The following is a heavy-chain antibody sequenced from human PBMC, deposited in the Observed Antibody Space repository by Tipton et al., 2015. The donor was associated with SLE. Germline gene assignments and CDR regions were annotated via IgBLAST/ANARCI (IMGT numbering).Heavy chain of an antibody. Sequence: QLVQSGAEVKKPGASVKVSCKASGYTFTSYGISWVRQASGQGLEWMGWISAYNGNTNYAQKFQGRVTMTTDTSTSTAYMELRSLRSDDTAMFYCARDILYDYWSGWGPDYYYGMDVWGQGTTVTVSS. V-gene: IGHV1-18*01. CDR1: GYTFTSYG. J-gene: IGHJ6*02. CDR2: ISAYNGNT. D-gene: IGHD3-3*01. CDR3: ARDILYDYWSGWGPDYYYGMDV.